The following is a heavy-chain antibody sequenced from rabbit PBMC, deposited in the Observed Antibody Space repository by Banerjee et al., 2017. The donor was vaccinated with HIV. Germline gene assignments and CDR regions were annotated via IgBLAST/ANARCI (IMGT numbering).Heavy chain of an antibody. V-gene: IGHV1S47*01. D-gene: IGHD2-1*01. CDR3: VSYDDYGDRNL. CDR1: GFDFSSGA. CDR2: IYTGSGTT. J-gene: IGHJ4*01. Sequence: EESGGDLVKPEGSLTLTCKASGFDFSSGAMCWVRQAPGKGLEWIACIYTGSGTTYYASWAKGRFAISRSTSLNTVDLKMTSLTAADTATYFCVSYDDYGDRNLWGQGTLVTVS.